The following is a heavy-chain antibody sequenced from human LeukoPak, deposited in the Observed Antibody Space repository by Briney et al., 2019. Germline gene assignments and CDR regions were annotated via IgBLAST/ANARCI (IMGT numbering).Heavy chain of an antibody. CDR3: ARERPTGWYFDY. CDR2: IYHSGST. J-gene: IGHJ4*02. CDR1: GGSISSGVYY. V-gene: IGHV4-31*03. D-gene: IGHD6-19*01. Sequence: SETLSLTCTVSGGSISSGVYYWTWIRLHPGKGLEWIGYIYHSGSTSYNPSLKSRVSITVNTSKYQFSLNLSSATTADTAVYYCARERPTGWYFDYWGQGTLVTVSS.